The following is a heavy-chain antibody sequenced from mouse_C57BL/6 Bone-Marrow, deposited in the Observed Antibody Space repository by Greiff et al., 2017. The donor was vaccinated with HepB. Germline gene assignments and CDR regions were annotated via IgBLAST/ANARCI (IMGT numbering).Heavy chain of an antibody. CDR2: IDPSDSYT. CDR1: GYTFTSYW. Sequence: QVQLQQPGAELVRPGPSVKLSCKASGYTFTSYWMHWVKQRPGQGLEWIGVIDPSDSYTNYNQKFKGKATLTVDTSSSTAYMQLSSLTSEDSAVYYCARYDYDHYYAMDYWGQGTSVTVSS. J-gene: IGHJ4*01. D-gene: IGHD2-4*01. CDR3: ARYDYDHYYAMDY. V-gene: IGHV1-59*01.